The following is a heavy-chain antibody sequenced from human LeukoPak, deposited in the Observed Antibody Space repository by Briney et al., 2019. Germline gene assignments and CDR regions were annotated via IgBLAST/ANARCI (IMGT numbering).Heavy chain of an antibody. CDR2: ISSGGNTI. CDR3: AREGTAMVSFDY. D-gene: IGHD5-18*01. Sequence: LRLSCAASGFTFSSYEMNWVRQAPGEGLEWVSYISSGGNTIYYADSVKGRFTNSRDNAKNSLYLQMNSLRAEDTAVYYCAREGTAMVSFDYWGQGTLVTVSS. CDR1: GFTFSSYE. V-gene: IGHV3-48*03. J-gene: IGHJ4*02.